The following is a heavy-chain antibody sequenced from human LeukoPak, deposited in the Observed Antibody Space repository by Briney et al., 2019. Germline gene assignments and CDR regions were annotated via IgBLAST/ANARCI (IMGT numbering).Heavy chain of an antibody. CDR2: ISRNGYTI. CDR1: GFSFSNYN. D-gene: IGHD1-26*01. V-gene: IGHV3-11*01. CDR3: VRDGYRAAGLDY. J-gene: IGHJ4*01. Sequence: GGSLRLSSAASGFSFSNYNMKWIRQAPRNGLEWLSHISRNGYTIYYPASVRGRFTISRHNTKNSLYLPMSRLRYEDTAIYYCVRDGYRAAGLDYWGQGTLVTVSS.